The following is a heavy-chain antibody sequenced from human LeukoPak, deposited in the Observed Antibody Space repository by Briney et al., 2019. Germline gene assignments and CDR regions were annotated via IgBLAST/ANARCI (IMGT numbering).Heavy chain of an antibody. D-gene: IGHD1-26*01. V-gene: IGHV3-11*01. J-gene: IGHJ5*02. CDR1: GFTFSEYY. CDR2: ISSSGRAI. CDR3: ARTGTFSGTYKYFDP. Sequence: GGSLRLSCAASGFTFSEYYMSWIRQAPGKGLEWVSYISSSGRAIYYADSVKGRFTISRDNAKNSLYLQMNSLRAEDTAVYYCARTGTFSGTYKYFDPWGQGTLVTVSS.